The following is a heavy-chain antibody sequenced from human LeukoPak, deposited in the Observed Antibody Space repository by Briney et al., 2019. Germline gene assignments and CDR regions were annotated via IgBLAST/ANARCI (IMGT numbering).Heavy chain of an antibody. CDR1: EFTFSTYS. V-gene: IGHV3-21*01. D-gene: IGHD3-16*01. J-gene: IGHJ4*02. Sequence: GGSLRLSCAASEFTFSTYSMNWVRQAPGKGLEWVSSISSGSTYIYYADSVKGRFTISRDNAKNSLYLQMNSLRAEDTAVYYCARGHWGLDCWGQGTLVTVSS. CDR3: ARGHWGLDC. CDR2: ISSGSTYI.